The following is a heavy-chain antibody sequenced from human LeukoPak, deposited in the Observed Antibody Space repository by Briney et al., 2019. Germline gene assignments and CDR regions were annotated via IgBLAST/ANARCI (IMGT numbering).Heavy chain of an antibody. CDR1: GYTFTSYA. J-gene: IGHJ3*02. CDR3: ARDGGDYGEIHDAFDI. Sequence: ASVTVSCKASGYTFTSYAMNWVRQAPGQGLEWMGWINTNTGNPTYAQGFTGRFVFSLDTSVSTAYLQISSLKAEDTAVYYCARDGGDYGEIHDAFDIWGQGTMVTVSS. D-gene: IGHD4-17*01. CDR2: INTNTGNP. V-gene: IGHV7-4-1*02.